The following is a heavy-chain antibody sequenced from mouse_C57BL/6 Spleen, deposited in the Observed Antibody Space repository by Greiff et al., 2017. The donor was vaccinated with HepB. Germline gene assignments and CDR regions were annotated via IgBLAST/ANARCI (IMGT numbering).Heavy chain of an antibody. CDR1: GYTFTGYW. CDR2: INPSSGYT. V-gene: IGHV1-7*01. D-gene: IGHD2-5*01. CDR3: ARSDYSNPYAMDY. Sequence: QVQLKQSGAELAKPGASVKLSCKASGYTFTGYWMHWVKQRPGKGLEWIGYINPSSGYTKKNQKFKDKATLTADKSSSTAYMQLSSLTYEDSAVYYCARSDYSNPYAMDYWGQGTSVTVSS. J-gene: IGHJ4*01.